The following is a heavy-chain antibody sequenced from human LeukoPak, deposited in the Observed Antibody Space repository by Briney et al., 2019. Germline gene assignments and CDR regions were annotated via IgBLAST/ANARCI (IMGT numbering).Heavy chain of an antibody. CDR3: ARPVWKYCSSTSCYQFDY. J-gene: IGHJ4*02. CDR2: ISWKSGSI. V-gene: IGHV3-9*01. D-gene: IGHD2-2*01. Sequence: GRSLRLSCAASGFTFDDYAMHWVRQAPGKGLEWVSGISWKSGSIGYADSVKGRFTITRDNAKNSLYLQMNSLRAEDTAVYYCARPVWKYCSSTSCYQFDYWGQGTLVTVSS. CDR1: GFTFDDYA.